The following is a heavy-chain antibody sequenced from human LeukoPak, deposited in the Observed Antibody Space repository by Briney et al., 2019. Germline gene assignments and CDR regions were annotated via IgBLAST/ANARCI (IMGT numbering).Heavy chain of an antibody. D-gene: IGHD2-15*01. CDR3: ARKYCSGGSCYSVDY. V-gene: IGHV4-39*07. CDR1: GGSISSSSYY. CDR2: IYHSGST. J-gene: IGHJ4*02. Sequence: SETLSLTCTVSGGSISSSSYYWGWIRQPPGKGLEWIGSIYHSGSTYYNPSLKSRVTISVDTSKNQFSLKLSSVTAADTAVYYCARKYCSGGSCYSVDYWGQGTLVTVSS.